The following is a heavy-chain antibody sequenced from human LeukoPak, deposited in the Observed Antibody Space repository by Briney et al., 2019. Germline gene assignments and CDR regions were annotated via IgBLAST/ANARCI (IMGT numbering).Heavy chain of an antibody. CDR3: ARQKYYYGSGSRVDY. D-gene: IGHD3-10*01. Sequence: SQTLSLTCAISGDSVSSNSAAWNWIRQSPSRGLEWLGRTYYRSKWYNDYAVSVKSRITINPDTSRNQFSLQLNSVTPEDTAVYYCARQKYYYGSGSRVDYWGQGTLVTVSS. CDR1: GDSVSSNSAA. CDR2: TYYRSKWYN. V-gene: IGHV6-1*01. J-gene: IGHJ4*02.